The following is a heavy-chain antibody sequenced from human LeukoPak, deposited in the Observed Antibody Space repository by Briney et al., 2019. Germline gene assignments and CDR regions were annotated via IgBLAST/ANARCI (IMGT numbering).Heavy chain of an antibody. D-gene: IGHD2-2*01. V-gene: IGHV4-4*07. CDR2: IYTSGST. Sequence: EASETLSLTCTVSGGSISSYYWSWIRQPAGKGLEWIGRIYTSGSTNYNPSLESRVTISVDTSKNQFSLKLSSVTAADTAVYYCARGSRYQLPYRYRSEYFQHWGQGTLVTVSS. J-gene: IGHJ1*01. CDR3: ARGSRYQLPYRYRSEYFQH. CDR1: GGSISSYY.